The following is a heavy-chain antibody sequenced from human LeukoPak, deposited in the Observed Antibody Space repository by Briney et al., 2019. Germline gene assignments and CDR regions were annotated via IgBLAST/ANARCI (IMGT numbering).Heavy chain of an antibody. CDR1: GFTFSSYA. CDR2: ISYDGSNK. Sequence: GGSLRLSCAASGFTFSSYAMHWVRQAPGKGLEWVAVISYDGSNKYYADSVKGRFTISRDNSKNTLYLQMNSLRAEDTAVYYCACPREYSGSYYYFDYWGQGTLVTVSS. J-gene: IGHJ4*02. V-gene: IGHV3-30-3*01. D-gene: IGHD1-26*01. CDR3: ACPREYSGSYYYFDY.